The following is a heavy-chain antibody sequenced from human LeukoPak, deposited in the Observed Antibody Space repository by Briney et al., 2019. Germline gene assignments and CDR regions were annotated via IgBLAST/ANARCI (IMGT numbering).Heavy chain of an antibody. CDR3: ARPSGNSPYGESRGFDY. CDR1: GGSISSSSYY. Sequence: KPSETPSPTRTVSGGSISSSSYYRGCIRQPPGKGLEWIGRIYYSGSTYYNPSLKSRVTISVDTSKNQFSLKLSSVTAADTAVYYCARPSGNSPYGESRGFDYWGQGTLVTVSS. J-gene: IGHJ4*02. CDR2: IYYSGST. D-gene: IGHD3-10*01. V-gene: IGHV4-39*01.